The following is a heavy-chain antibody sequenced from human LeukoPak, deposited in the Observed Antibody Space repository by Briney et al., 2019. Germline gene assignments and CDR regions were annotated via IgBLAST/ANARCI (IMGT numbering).Heavy chain of an antibody. CDR2: ISYDGSNK. J-gene: IGHJ6*02. Sequence: PGRSLRLSCAASGFTFSSYGMHWVRQALGKGLEWVAVISYDGSNKYYADSVKGRFTISRDNSKNTLYLQMNSLRAEDTAVYYCAKDFTAMADYYYYGMDVWGQGTTVTVSS. V-gene: IGHV3-30*18. D-gene: IGHD5-18*01. CDR3: AKDFTAMADYYYYGMDV. CDR1: GFTFSSYG.